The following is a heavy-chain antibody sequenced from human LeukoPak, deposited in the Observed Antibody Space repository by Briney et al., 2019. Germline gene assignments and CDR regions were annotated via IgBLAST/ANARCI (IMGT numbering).Heavy chain of an antibody. D-gene: IGHD6-19*01. J-gene: IGHJ4*02. CDR1: GYTFTGYY. Sequence: GASVKVSCKASGYTFTGYYLHWVRQAPGQGLEWMGWINPNSGGTDYAQKFQDRVTLTRDTSISTAYMELSRLRSDDTALYYCAKAGIEQWLAHFDYWGQGTLVAVSS. CDR2: INPNSGGT. CDR3: AKAGIEQWLAHFDY. V-gene: IGHV1-2*02.